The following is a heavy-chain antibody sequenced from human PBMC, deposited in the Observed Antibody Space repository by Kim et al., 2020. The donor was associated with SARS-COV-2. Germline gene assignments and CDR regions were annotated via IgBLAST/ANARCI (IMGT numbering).Heavy chain of an antibody. CDR3: ARGGHSSSWYGSRNWFDP. V-gene: IGHV4-34*01. J-gene: IGHJ5*02. CDR2: INHSGST. D-gene: IGHD6-13*01. CDR1: GGSFSGYY. Sequence: SETLSLTCAVYGGSFSGYYWSWIRQPPGKGLEWIREINHSGSTNYNPSLKSRVTISVDTSKNQFSLKLSSVTAADTAVYYCARGGHSSSWYGSRNWFDPWGQGTLVTVSS.